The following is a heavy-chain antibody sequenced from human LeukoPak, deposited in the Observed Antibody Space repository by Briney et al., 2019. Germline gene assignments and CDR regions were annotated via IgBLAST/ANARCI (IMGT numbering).Heavy chain of an antibody. CDR2: IYYSGST. J-gene: IGHJ4*02. Sequence: SETLSLTCTVSGGSISSYYWSWIRQPPGKGLEWIGYIYYSGSTNYNPSLKSRVTISVDTSKNQSSLKLSSVTAADTAVYYCAREGAATDYWGQGTLVTVSS. CDR1: GGSISSYY. V-gene: IGHV4-59*01. CDR3: AREGAATDY. D-gene: IGHD2-15*01.